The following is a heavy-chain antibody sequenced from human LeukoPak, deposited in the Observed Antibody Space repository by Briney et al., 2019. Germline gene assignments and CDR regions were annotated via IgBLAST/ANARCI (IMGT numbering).Heavy chain of an antibody. J-gene: IGHJ4*02. V-gene: IGHV1-24*01. CDR2: FDPEDGET. CDR3: ATGGLYGSGSYPH. Sequence: ASVKVSCKVSGYTLTELSMHWVRQAPGKPLEWMGGFDPEDGETIYAQKFQGSVTMTDDTSTDTAYMELSSLSSEDTAVYYCATGGLYGSGSYPHWGQGTLVTVSS. CDR1: GYTLTELS. D-gene: IGHD3-10*01.